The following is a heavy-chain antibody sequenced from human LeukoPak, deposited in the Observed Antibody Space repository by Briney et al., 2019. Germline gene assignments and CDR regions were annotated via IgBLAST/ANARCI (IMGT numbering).Heavy chain of an antibody. Sequence: SETLSLTCTVSGGSISSSNYYWGWIRQPPGKGLEWIGNIYYDGSTYYNPSLKSRATISVDTSKNQFSLKLSSVTAADTAVYYCARGLPGYAFDIWGQGTMVTVSS. D-gene: IGHD4-11*01. CDR3: ARGLPGYAFDI. V-gene: IGHV4-39*07. CDR2: IYYDGST. CDR1: GGSISSSNYY. J-gene: IGHJ3*02.